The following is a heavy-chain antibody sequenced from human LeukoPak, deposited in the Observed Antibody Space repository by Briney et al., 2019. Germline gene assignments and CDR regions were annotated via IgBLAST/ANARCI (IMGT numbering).Heavy chain of an antibody. CDR2: IIPILGIA. J-gene: IGHJ6*02. V-gene: IGHV1-69*04. CDR1: GGSFISYA. D-gene: IGHD1-20*01. Sequence: SVKVSCKASGGSFISYAISWVRHAPGQGLERMGRIIPILGIANYAQKFQGRVTITADKSTSTAYMELSSLRSEDTALYYCAREGITGADVWGQGTTVTVSS. CDR3: AREGITGADV.